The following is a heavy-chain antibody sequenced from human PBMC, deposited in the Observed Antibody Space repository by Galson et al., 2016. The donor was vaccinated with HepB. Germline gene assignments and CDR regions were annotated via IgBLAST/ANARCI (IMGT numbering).Heavy chain of an antibody. Sequence: SETLSLTCAVYGGSFRGYYWTWIRQPPGKGLEWIGDINHSGSTNYSPSLKSRVTISADTSKNQFSLRLSSVTAADTAVYYCARGRGGTFGDFIWGSYRHIPYFDYWGQETRVIVSS. J-gene: IGHJ4*02. CDR1: GGSFRGYY. V-gene: IGHV4-34*01. CDR2: INHSGST. D-gene: IGHD3-16*02. CDR3: ARGRGGTFGDFIWGSYRHIPYFDY.